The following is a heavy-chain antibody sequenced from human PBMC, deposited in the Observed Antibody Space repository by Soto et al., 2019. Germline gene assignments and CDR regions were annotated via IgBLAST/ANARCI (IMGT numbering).Heavy chain of an antibody. CDR1: GFTFTSYA. J-gene: IGHJ4*02. CDR3: AKRSPSGTYYFDY. V-gene: IGHV3-23*01. Sequence: GGSLRLSCAASGFTFTSYAMTWVRQGPGKGLEWVSSIGTTTGDLLYADSVEGRFTISRDNSRNTLYLQMNSLRTEDTAIYYCAKRSPSGTYYFDYWGQGTLVTVSS. CDR2: IGTTTGDL. D-gene: IGHD1-26*01.